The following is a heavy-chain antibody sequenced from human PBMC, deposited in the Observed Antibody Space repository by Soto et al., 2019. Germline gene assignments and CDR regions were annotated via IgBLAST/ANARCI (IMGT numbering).Heavy chain of an antibody. CDR1: GFPFSDFA. V-gene: IGHV3-23*01. CDR2: LDGAVGSS. J-gene: IGHJ6*02. D-gene: IGHD3-10*01. CDR3: AAPRDEYGSGVSWFTYGMDI. Sequence: SLRLPCLASGFPFSDFAKTWVRHVPGRGLEWVASLDGAVGSSYYGESARRRVSISRHHSQNTLFLQMKRLTDDDTAIYYCAAPRDEYGSGVSWFTYGMDIWGQGTTVTVSS.